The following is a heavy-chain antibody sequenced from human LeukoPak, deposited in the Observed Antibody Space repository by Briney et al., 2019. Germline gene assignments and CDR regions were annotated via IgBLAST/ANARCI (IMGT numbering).Heavy chain of an antibody. V-gene: IGHV3-53*01. Sequence: GGSLRLSCAASGFTFSSYAMSWVRQAPGKGLEWVSFFYRGDSTYYAESVRGRFTISRDNSKNTLYLLMNSLIPEDTAVYYCAREVVSIPSYFDSWGQGTLVTVSS. J-gene: IGHJ4*02. D-gene: IGHD2-21*01. CDR3: AREVVSIPSYFDS. CDR1: GFTFSSYA. CDR2: FYRGDST.